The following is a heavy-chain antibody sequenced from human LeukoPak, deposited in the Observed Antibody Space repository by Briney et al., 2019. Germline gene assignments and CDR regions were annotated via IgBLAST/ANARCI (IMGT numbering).Heavy chain of an antibody. V-gene: IGHV4-30-4*08. CDR1: GGSISSGDYY. J-gene: IGHJ4*02. D-gene: IGHD3-3*01. Sequence: SETLSLTCTVSGGSISSGDYYWSWIRQPPGKGLEWIGYIYYSGSTYYNPSLKSRVTISVDTSKNQFSLKLSSVTAADTAVYYCAGADFWSGYFDYWGQGTLVTVSS. CDR3: AGADFWSGYFDY. CDR2: IYYSGST.